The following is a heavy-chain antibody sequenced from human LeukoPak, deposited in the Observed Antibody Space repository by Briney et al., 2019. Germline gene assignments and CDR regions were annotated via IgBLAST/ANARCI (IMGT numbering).Heavy chain of an antibody. J-gene: IGHJ4*02. CDR1: GFTFSSYS. Sequence: GGSLRLSCAASGFTFSSYSMNWVRQAPGKGLEWVSVIGGSGGATYYADSVRGRFTISRDNSKSTLYLQMNSLRAEDTAVYYCASKYYFDNWGQGTLVAVSS. CDR3: ASKYYFDN. V-gene: IGHV3-23*01. CDR2: IGGSGGAT.